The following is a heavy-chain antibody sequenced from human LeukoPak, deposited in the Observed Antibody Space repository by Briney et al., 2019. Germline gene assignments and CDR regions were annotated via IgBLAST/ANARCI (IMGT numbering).Heavy chain of an antibody. D-gene: IGHD3-3*01. CDR3: ARDLNDFWSGYPNWFDP. CDR1: GFTFSSYS. V-gene: IGHV3-21*01. Sequence: GGSLRLSCAASGFTFSSYSMNWVRQAPGKGLEWVSSISSSSSYIYYADSVKGRFTISRDNAKNSLYLQMNSLRAEDTAVYYCARDLNDFWSGYPNWFDPWGQGTLVTVSS. J-gene: IGHJ5*02. CDR2: ISSSSSYI.